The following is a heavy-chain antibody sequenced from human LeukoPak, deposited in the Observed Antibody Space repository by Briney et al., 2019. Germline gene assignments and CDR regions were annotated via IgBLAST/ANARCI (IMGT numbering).Heavy chain of an antibody. CDR3: ARDLMVTTFRFHSDAFDI. CDR1: GFTFSSYE. CDR2: ISSSGSTI. D-gene: IGHD4-17*01. V-gene: IGHV3-48*03. Sequence: PGGSLRLSCAASGFTFSSYEMNWVRQAPGKGLEWVSYISSSGSTIYYADSVKGRFTISRDNAKNSLYLQMNSLRAEDTAVYYCARDLMVTTFRFHSDAFDIWGQGTMVTVSS. J-gene: IGHJ3*02.